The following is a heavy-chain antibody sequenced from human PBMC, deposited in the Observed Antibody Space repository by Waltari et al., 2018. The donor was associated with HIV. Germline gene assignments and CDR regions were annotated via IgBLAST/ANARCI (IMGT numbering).Heavy chain of an antibody. D-gene: IGHD3-3*01. V-gene: IGHV3-30*02. CDR2: IQFDGSDT. CDR1: GFDFKTFG. CDR3: ARDNSPRVGYYLSPLAY. J-gene: IGHJ4*02. Sequence: QVPLVESGGGVVQLGGSLRLSCSAPGFDFKTFGMHWVRQCPGKGLEWVAFIQFDGSDTYFPRSLEGRFTISRDDSQNMVFLHMNSLTTEDTGVYFCARDNSPRVGYYLSPLAYWGQGTLVSVSS.